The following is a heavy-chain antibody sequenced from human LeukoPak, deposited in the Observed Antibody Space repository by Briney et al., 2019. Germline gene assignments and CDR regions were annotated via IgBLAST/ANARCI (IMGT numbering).Heavy chain of an antibody. CDR1: GFTFSSYA. CDR3: TKGGRRVQGAPYFLEH. J-gene: IGHJ1*01. Sequence: PGGSLRLSRAASGFTFSSYAMSWVRQAPGKGLEWVSVIYPGGGTYYADSVKGRFSMSRDNSKKMLYLQMNSLRAEDTAVYYCTKGGRRVQGAPYFLEHWGQGTLVTVSS. CDR2: IYPGGGT. V-gene: IGHV3-23*01. D-gene: IGHD3-10*01.